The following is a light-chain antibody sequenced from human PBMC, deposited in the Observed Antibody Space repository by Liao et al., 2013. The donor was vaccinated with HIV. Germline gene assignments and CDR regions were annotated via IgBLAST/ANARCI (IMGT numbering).Light chain of an antibody. CDR2: YDS. CDR1: KIGIQS. CDR3: QLWDRSSAHPCV. Sequence: SYELTQPPSVSVAPGKTASITCGGNKIGIQSVHWYRQKPGRAPVLVIFYDSDRPSGISDRFSGSTSENTATLTISRAEAGDEADYYCQLWDRSSAHPCVFGPGTKVTVL. J-gene: IGLJ1*01. V-gene: IGLV3-21*04.